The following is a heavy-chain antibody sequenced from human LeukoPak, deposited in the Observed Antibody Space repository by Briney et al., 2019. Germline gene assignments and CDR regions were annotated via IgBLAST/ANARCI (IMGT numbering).Heavy chain of an antibody. CDR3: ARDRHIAVFGVVPHRWFDP. CDR2: INHSGST. D-gene: IGHD3-3*01. V-gene: IGHV4-34*01. CDR1: GGSFSGYY. Sequence: PSETLSLTYAVYGGSFSGYYWSWLRQPPGKGLEWIGEINHSGSTNYNPSLKSRVTISVDTSKNQFSLKLSSVTAADTAVYYCARDRHIAVFGVVPHRWFDPWGQGALVTVSS. J-gene: IGHJ5*02.